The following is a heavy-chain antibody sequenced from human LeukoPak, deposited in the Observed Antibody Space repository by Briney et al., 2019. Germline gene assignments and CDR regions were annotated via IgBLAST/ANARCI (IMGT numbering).Heavy chain of an antibody. V-gene: IGHV3-23*01. J-gene: IGHJ4*02. CDR3: AKGRDCSGGSCSYRPFDY. D-gene: IGHD2-15*01. CDR1: GFTFSNYA. CDR2: INSGGGT. Sequence: GGSLRLSCAASGFTFSNYAMTWVRQAPGKGLEWVSAINSGGGTSYADSVKGRFTISRDNSKNTLYLQMNSLRAEDAAVYYCAKGRDCSGGSCSYRPFDYWGQGTLVTVSS.